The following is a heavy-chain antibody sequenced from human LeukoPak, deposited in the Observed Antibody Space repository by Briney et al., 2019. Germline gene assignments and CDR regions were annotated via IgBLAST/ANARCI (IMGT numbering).Heavy chain of an antibody. Sequence: SGGSLRLSCAASGFTVSSNYMSWVRQAPGKGLEWVSVIYSGGSTYYADSVKGRFTISRDNSKNTLYLQMNSLRAEDTAVYYCAKDILPLYDSSGSQPDYWGQGTLVTVSS. J-gene: IGHJ4*02. V-gene: IGHV3-53*05. CDR1: GFTVSSNY. D-gene: IGHD3-22*01. CDR2: IYSGGST. CDR3: AKDILPLYDSSGSQPDY.